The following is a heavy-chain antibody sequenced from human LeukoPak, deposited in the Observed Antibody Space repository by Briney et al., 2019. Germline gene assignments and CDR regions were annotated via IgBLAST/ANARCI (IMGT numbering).Heavy chain of an antibody. V-gene: IGHV3-23*01. Sequence: PGGSLRLSCAASGFIFSNYAMSWVRQAPGKGLEWVSAISGSGGRTYYADSVKGRFTISRDNSKNTLYLQMNSLRAEDTAVYYCARSSMATIPLVADAFDIWGQGTMVTVSS. D-gene: IGHD5-24*01. CDR3: ARSSMATIPLVADAFDI. CDR2: ISGSGGRT. J-gene: IGHJ3*02. CDR1: GFIFSNYA.